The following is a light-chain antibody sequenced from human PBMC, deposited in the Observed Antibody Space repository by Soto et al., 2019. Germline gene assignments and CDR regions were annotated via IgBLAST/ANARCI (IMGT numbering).Light chain of an antibody. J-gene: IGKJ5*01. Sequence: IVFTLSPGTQSLSPRERDTHSCKASQSVTTRLAWYQHKPGQAPRLLMSGASSRASGVPVRFSGSGSGTDFTLTISRLEPEDFALYYCQQYGGSPITFGLGTRLEIK. CDR2: GAS. CDR1: QSVTTR. CDR3: QQYGGSPIT. V-gene: IGKV3-20*01.